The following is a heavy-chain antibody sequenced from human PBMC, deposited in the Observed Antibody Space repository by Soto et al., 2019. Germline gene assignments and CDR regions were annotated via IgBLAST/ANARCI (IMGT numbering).Heavy chain of an antibody. Sequence: ASVKVSCKASGYTFTSYAMHWVRQAPGQRLEWMGWINAGNGNTKYSQKFQGRVTITRDTSASTAYMELSSLLSEDTAVYYCARVFLRGYCSSTSCYSNYYYGMDVWGQGTTVTVSS. CDR3: ARVFLRGYCSSTSCYSNYYYGMDV. CDR2: INAGNGNT. J-gene: IGHJ6*02. V-gene: IGHV1-3*01. CDR1: GYTFTSYA. D-gene: IGHD2-2*02.